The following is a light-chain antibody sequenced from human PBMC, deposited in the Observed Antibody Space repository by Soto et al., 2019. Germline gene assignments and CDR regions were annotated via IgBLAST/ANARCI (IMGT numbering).Light chain of an antibody. CDR1: QSVSSSY. Sequence: IVWTKYHGTLSLSPGQRATLSCRASQSVSSSYLTWYQQKPGQAPRLLIYGASCRATGTPDGFSGSWSGTDFTVTISRLAPGDFAVYYCQQYGSSHTFGQGTRLEIK. J-gene: IGKJ5*01. CDR3: QQYGSSHT. CDR2: GAS. V-gene: IGKV3-20*01.